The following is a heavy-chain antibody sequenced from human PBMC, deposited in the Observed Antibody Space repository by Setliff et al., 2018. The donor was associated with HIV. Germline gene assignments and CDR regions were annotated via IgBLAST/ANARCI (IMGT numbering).Heavy chain of an antibody. CDR2: ISAGNGNT. J-gene: IGHJ6*02. V-gene: IGHV1-3*01. Sequence: GASVKVSCKASGYNLSSHGMHWVRQAPGQSLEWMGWISAGNGNTKYSQKFQGRVTISRDTSANTAYMQLSGLNFEDTAVYFCAKVPRMTSNYYYYYGLDVWGQGTTVTVSS. CDR3: AKVPRMTSNYYYYYGLDV. CDR1: GYNLSSHG. D-gene: IGHD2-21*02.